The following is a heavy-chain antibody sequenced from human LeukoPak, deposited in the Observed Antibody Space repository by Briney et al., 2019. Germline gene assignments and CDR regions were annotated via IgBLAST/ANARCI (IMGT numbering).Heavy chain of an antibody. Sequence: PGGSLRLSCAASGFTFSSYSMNWVRQAPGKGLEWVSSISSSSSYIYYADSVKGRFTISRDNAKNSLYLQMNSLRAEDTAVYYCARDQLVGATGEDAFDIWGQGTMVTVSS. V-gene: IGHV3-21*01. CDR1: GFTFSSYS. J-gene: IGHJ3*02. D-gene: IGHD1-26*01. CDR2: ISSSSSYI. CDR3: ARDQLVGATGEDAFDI.